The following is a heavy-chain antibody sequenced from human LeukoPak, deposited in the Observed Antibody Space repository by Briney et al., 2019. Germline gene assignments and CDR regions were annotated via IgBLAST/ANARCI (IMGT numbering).Heavy chain of an antibody. CDR3: AREWDGSGSYGDY. D-gene: IGHD3-10*01. Sequence: GGSLRLSCAASGFTFSSYSMNWVRHAPGKGLEWVSSISSSSSYIYYADSVKGRFTISRDNAKNSLYLQMNSLRAEDTAVYYCAREWDGSGSYGDYWGQGTLVTVSS. CDR2: ISSSSSYI. V-gene: IGHV3-21*01. J-gene: IGHJ4*02. CDR1: GFTFSSYS.